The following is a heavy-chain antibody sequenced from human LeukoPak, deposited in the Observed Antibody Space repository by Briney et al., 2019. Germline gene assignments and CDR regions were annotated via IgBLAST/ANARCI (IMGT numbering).Heavy chain of an antibody. J-gene: IGHJ4*02. CDR1: GYSISSGYY. Sequence: PSETLSLTCAVSGYSISSGYYWGWIRQPPGKGLEWIGSIYYSGSTYYNPSLKSRVTISVDTSKNQFSLKLSSVTAADTAVYYCALLGYCSSTSCFDYWGQGTLVTVSS. CDR2: IYYSGST. D-gene: IGHD2-2*01. CDR3: ALLGYCSSTSCFDY. V-gene: IGHV4-38-2*01.